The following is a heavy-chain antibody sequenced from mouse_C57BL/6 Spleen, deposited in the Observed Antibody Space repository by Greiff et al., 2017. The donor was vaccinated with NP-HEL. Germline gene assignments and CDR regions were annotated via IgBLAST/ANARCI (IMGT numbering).Heavy chain of an antibody. CDR3: ARQKLGRFDY. D-gene: IGHD4-1*01. V-gene: IGHV5-9*01. CDR1: GFTFSSYT. J-gene: IGHJ2*01. CDR2: ISGGGGNT. Sequence: EVKLVESGGGLVKPGGSLKLSCAASGFTFSSYTMSWVRQTPEKRLEWVATISGGGGNTYYPDSVKGRFTISRDNAKNTLYLQMSSLRSEDTALYYCARQKLGRFDYWGQGTTLTVSS.